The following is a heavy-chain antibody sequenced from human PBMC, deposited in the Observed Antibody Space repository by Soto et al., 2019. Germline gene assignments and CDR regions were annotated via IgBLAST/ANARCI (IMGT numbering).Heavy chain of an antibody. Sequence: LSCEASGFTFSNFWMTWVRQAPGKGLEWVANIKHDGSEENYLDSVKGRFTISRDNTKNLVYLQMNRLRAEDTAVYYCARSGRDGYNPWCQGTLVTVSS. V-gene: IGHV3-7*01. CDR3: ARSGRDGYNP. D-gene: IGHD5-12*01. CDR1: GFTFSNFW. CDR2: IKHDGSEE. J-gene: IGHJ5*02.